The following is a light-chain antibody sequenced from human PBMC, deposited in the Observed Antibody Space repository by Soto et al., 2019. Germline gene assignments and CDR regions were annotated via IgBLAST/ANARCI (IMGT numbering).Light chain of an antibody. CDR2: DVS. Sequence: DVLMTQSPSTLSASVGDSVTITCRASQSINASLAWYQQKPGEAPKLLIYDVSNLEIGVPSRFSGSGSGTEFTLTIRSLNPDAFATYYCHQYYYSRTFGQGTKVEIK. V-gene: IGKV1-5*01. CDR3: HQYYYSRT. CDR1: QSINAS. J-gene: IGKJ1*01.